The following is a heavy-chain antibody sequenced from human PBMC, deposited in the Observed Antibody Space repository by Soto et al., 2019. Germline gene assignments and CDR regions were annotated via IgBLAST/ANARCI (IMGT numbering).Heavy chain of an antibody. J-gene: IGHJ3*01. CDR1: GASMENHY. D-gene: IGHD3-16*01. V-gene: IGHV4-59*11. Sequence: SETLSLTCTVSGASMENHYGSWIRQPPGKGLEYIGYMFYTGRADYNASFTSRVTMSVDTSNNQFSLKLRSVSAADTDVYYCARSGHSLEGAVWG. CDR2: MFYTGRA. CDR3: ARSGHSLEGAV.